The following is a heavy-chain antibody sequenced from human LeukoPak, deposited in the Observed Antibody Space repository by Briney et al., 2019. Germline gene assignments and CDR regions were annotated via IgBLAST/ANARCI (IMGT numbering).Heavy chain of an antibody. D-gene: IGHD1-26*01. V-gene: IGHV3-21*01. J-gene: IGHJ4*02. CDR3: ARIPEGAIDY. CDR2: ISSSSSYI. CDR1: GFTFSSYS. Sequence: GGSLRLSCAAPGFTFSSYSMNWVRQAPGKGLEWVSSISSSSSYIYYADSVKGRFTISRDNAKNSLYLQMNSLRAEDTAVYYCARIPEGAIDYWGQGTLVTVSS.